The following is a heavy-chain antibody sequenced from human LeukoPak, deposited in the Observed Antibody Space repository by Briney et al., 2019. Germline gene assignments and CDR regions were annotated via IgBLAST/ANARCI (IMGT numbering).Heavy chain of an antibody. V-gene: IGHV1-24*01. CDR1: GDSLSDLS. Sequence: GSSVKVSCKVSGDSLSDLSMHWVRRTPGEGLELMGGVNLENGETIYAQKFQGRVTMTADTSTDTAYMESSSLRSEDTAVYYCATGTPAGIRGLGVWGQGTTVTVSS. CDR3: ATGTPAGIRGLGV. CDR2: VNLENGET. D-gene: IGHD2-2*02. J-gene: IGHJ6*02.